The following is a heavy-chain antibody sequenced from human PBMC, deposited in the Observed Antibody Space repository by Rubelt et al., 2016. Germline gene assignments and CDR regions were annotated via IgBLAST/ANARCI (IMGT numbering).Heavy chain of an antibody. J-gene: IGHJ4*02. Sequence: QVQLQQWGAGLLKPSETLSLTCAVYGGSFSGYYWSWIRQPPGKGLEWIGEINHSGSTNYNPSLKSRGTISVDTSKNQCSLKLSSVTAADTAVYYCARQSTRVNFDYWGQGTLVTVSS. CDR2: INHSGST. V-gene: IGHV4-34*01. CDR1: GGSFSGYY. D-gene: IGHD3-22*01. CDR3: ARQSTRVNFDY.